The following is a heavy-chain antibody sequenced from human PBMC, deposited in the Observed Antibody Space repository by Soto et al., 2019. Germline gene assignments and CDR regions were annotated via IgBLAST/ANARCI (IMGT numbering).Heavy chain of an antibody. Sequence: XQTLSLTCAISGDSVSSNTASWNWVRHSPSRGLEWLGRTYSRSKWYNDYAVSVKSRIIINPDTSKNQFSLQLNSVTPEDTAVYYCAKGDNLGPKTGYAFDPWGQGILVTVSS. CDR2: TYSRSKWYN. D-gene: IGHD5-12*01. J-gene: IGHJ5*02. V-gene: IGHV6-1*01. CDR3: AKGDNLGPKTGYAFDP. CDR1: GDSVSSNTAS.